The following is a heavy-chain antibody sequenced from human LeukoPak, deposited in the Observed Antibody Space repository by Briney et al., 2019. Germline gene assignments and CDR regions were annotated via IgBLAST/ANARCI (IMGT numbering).Heavy chain of an antibody. CDR1: GGSFSGYY. J-gene: IGHJ4*02. CDR2: INHSGST. D-gene: IGHD4-23*01. CDR3: ARHRRWVGPENYFDY. Sequence: SETLSLTCAVYGGSFSGYYWSWIRQPPGKGLEWIGEINHSGSTNYNPSLKSRVTVSVDTSKNQFSLKLSSVTAADTAVYYCARHRRWVGPENYFDYWGQGTLVTVSS. V-gene: IGHV4-34*01.